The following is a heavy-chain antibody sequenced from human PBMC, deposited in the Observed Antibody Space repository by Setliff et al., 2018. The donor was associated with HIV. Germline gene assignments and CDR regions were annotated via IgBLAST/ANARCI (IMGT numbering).Heavy chain of an antibody. Sequence: GGSLRLSCAASRFTFTNAWMSWIRQAPGRGLEWVSVIYSGGSTYYADSVKGQFTISRDNSKNTLYLQMNSLRAEDTAVYYCAGTTGVAFDIWGQGTMVTVSS. V-gene: IGHV3-53*01. D-gene: IGHD1-1*01. J-gene: IGHJ3*02. CDR2: IYSGGST. CDR3: AGTTGVAFDI. CDR1: RFTFTNAW.